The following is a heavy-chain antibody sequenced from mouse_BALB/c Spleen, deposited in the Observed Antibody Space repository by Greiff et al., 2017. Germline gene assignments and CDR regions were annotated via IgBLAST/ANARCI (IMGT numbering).Heavy chain of an antibody. J-gene: IGHJ2*01. CDR2: INPYNDGT. V-gene: IGHV1-14*01. CDR1: GYTFTSYV. CDR3: ARAGRPGFDY. Sequence: EVKLMESGPELVKPGASVKMSCKASGYTFTSYVMHWVKQKPGQGLEWIGYINPYNDGTKYNEKFKGKATLTSDKSSSTAYMELSSLTSEDSAVYYCARAGRPGFDYWGQGTTLTVSS. D-gene: IGHD3-3*01.